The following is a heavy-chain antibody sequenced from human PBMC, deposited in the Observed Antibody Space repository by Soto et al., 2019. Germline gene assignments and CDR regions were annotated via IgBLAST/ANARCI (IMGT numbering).Heavy chain of an antibody. J-gene: IGHJ5*02. CDR3: ASPLRSNPMVRGVIIWDL. D-gene: IGHD3-10*01. CDR2: VSIGGST. V-gene: IGHV3-48*04. CDR1: GFTFSSYA. Sequence: PGGSLRLSCAASGFTFSSYAMGWVRQGPGKGLEWVAVVSIGGSTHYADSVKGRFTISRDNAKNSLYLQMNSLRAEDTAVYYCASPLRSNPMVRGVIIWDLWGQGTLVTVSS.